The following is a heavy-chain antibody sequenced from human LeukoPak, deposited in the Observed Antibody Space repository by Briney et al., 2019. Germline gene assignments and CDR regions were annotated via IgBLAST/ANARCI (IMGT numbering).Heavy chain of an antibody. CDR2: IWYDGSNK. CDR1: GFTFSSYG. D-gene: IGHD6-13*01. V-gene: IGHV3-33*01. J-gene: IGHJ2*01. CDR3: ARAESSNWYWYFDL. Sequence: GGSLRLSCAASGFTFSSYGMHWVRQAPGKGLEWVAVIWYDGSNKYYADSVKGRFTISRDNSKNTLYLQMNSLRAEDTAVYYCARAESSNWYWYFDLWGRGTLVTVSS.